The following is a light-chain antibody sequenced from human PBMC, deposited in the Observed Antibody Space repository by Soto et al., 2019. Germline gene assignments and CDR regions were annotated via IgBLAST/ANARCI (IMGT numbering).Light chain of an antibody. J-gene: IGKJ4*01. Sequence: EIVVTQSPATLSLSPGEIATLSCRASQSVTTYLAWYQQKPGQAPRLLIYDASNRAPSIPARFSGSGSGTDFPLTVSSLEPEDSALYYCQQRSNWPPIITFGGGTTVDI. V-gene: IGKV3-11*01. CDR2: DAS. CDR3: QQRSNWPPIIT. CDR1: QSVTTY.